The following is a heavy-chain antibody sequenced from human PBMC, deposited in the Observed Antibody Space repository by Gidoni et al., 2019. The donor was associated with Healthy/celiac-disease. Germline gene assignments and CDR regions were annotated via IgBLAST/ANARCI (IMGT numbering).Heavy chain of an antibody. Sequence: PSETLSLTCAVSSYSISSGYYWGWIRQPPGKGLEWIGSIYHSGSTYYNPSLKSRVTISVDTSKNQFSLKLSSVTAADTAVYYCARVGYSYGWCYWGQGTLVTVSS. CDR3: ARVGYSYGWCY. CDR1: SYSISSGYY. D-gene: IGHD5-18*01. J-gene: IGHJ4*02. V-gene: IGHV4-38-2*01. CDR2: IYHSGST.